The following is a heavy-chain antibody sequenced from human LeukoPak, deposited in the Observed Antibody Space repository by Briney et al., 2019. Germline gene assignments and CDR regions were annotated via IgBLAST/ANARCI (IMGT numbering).Heavy chain of an antibody. V-gene: IGHV1-2*02. J-gene: IGHJ4*02. Sequence: ASVKVSCKASGYTFTGYYMHWVRQAPGQGLEWMGWISPNSGGTNYAQKFQGRVTMTRDTSISTAYMELSRLRSDDTAVYYCARFGTYYYGSGAVGYFDYWGQGTLVTVSS. CDR1: GYTFTGYY. CDR3: ARFGTYYYGSGAVGYFDY. CDR2: ISPNSGGT. D-gene: IGHD3-10*01.